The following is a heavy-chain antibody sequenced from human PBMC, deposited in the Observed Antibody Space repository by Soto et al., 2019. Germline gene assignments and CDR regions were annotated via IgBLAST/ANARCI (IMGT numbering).Heavy chain of an antibody. D-gene: IGHD6-19*01. J-gene: IGHJ5*02. Sequence: LSLTCTVSGVSMRSYYWTWIRQPPWKGLEWIGYIYYAGRTNYNPSLKSRLTISVDTSKNQFSLRLGSVTAADTAVYYCARDPGYSSSPANWFDPWGQGTLVTVSS. CDR1: GVSMRSYY. CDR2: IYYAGRT. V-gene: IGHV4-59*01. CDR3: ARDPGYSSSPANWFDP.